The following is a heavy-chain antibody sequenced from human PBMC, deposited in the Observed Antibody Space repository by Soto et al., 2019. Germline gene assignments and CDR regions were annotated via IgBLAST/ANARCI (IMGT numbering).Heavy chain of an antibody. CDR3: ARGGEDIVVVHSSSSYFDY. Sequence: SVKVSCKASGRTFSSYAISWVRQAPGQVLEWMGGIIPIFGTANYAQKFQGRVTITADESTSTAYMELSSLRSEDTAVYYCARGGEDIVVVHSSSSYFDYWGQGTLVTVSS. D-gene: IGHD2-2*01. V-gene: IGHV1-69*01. J-gene: IGHJ4*02. CDR1: GRTFSSYA. CDR2: IIPIFGTA.